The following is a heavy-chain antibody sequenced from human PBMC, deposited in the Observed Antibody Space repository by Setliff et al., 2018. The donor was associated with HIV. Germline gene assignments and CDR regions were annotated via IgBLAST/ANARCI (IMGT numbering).Heavy chain of an antibody. V-gene: IGHV1-8*02. J-gene: IGHJ6*03. CDR2: MNPNSGVT. CDR3: ASGKGVGGVVITDGLDV. CDR1: GHTFSNSD. D-gene: IGHD3-10*01. Sequence: ASVKVSCKASGHTFSNSDIHWVRRATGQGLEWMGWMNPNSGVTGYALKFHDRVTMTGDTSISTAYLELRSLTSEDTAVYYCASGKGVGGVVITDGLDVWGKGTTVT.